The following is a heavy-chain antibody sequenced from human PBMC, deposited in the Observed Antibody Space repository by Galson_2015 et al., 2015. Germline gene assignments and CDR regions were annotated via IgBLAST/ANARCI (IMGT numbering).Heavy chain of an antibody. CDR2: ISYDGSDK. CDR1: GFTFSSYA. V-gene: IGHV3-30*01. J-gene: IGHJ4*02. D-gene: IGHD4-17*01. Sequence: SLRLSCAASGFTFSSYALHWVRQAPGKGLEWVAVISYDGSDKYYADPVKGRFTISRNNSKNTLYLQMNSLRADDTAVYYCARSSMVYGDYAEGALDYWGQGTLVTVSS. CDR3: ARSSMVYGDYAEGALDY.